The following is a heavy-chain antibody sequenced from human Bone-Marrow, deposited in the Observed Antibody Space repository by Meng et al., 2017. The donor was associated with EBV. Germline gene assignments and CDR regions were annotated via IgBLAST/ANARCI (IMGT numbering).Heavy chain of an antibody. CDR3: ASATNTAMVPTLTY. J-gene: IGHJ4*02. V-gene: IGHV1-69*01. Sequence: QGQVVQSGAEVKKPGSSVKVSCKTSGGTFSRSAISWVRQAPGQGLEWMGGIIPIFGTANYAQKFQGRVTITADESTSTAYMELSSLRSEDTAVYYCASATNTAMVPTLTYWGQGTLVTVSS. CDR2: IIPIFGTA. CDR1: GGTFSRSA. D-gene: IGHD5-18*01.